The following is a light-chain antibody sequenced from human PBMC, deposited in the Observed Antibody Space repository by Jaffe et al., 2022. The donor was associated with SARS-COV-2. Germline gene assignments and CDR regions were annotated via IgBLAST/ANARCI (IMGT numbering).Light chain of an antibody. J-gene: IGLJ3*02. Sequence: QSVLTQPPSVSAAPGQKVTISCSGSSSNIGDNYVSWYQHLPGTAPKLLIYENNKRPSGIPDRLSGSKSGTSATLGITGLQTGDEADYYCGTWDNSLRLWVFGGGTKLTVL. CDR3: GTWDNSLRLWV. CDR2: ENN. CDR1: SSNIGDNY. V-gene: IGLV1-51*02.